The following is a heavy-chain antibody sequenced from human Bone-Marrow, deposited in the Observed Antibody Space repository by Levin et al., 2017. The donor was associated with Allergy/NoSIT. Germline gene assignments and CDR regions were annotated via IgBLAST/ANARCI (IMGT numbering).Heavy chain of an antibody. CDR2: IKEDGSEK. CDR3: VRDGSGSYYSGSWF. J-gene: IGHJ4*02. D-gene: IGHD1-26*01. Sequence: QSGGSLRLSCRASDFSFSSYWMTWVRQAPGKGLEWVAKIKEDGSEKYYADSVQGRFTISRDNAKNSLYLQMNSLRAEDTAVYYCVRDGSGSYYSGSWFWGQGTLVTVSS. V-gene: IGHV3-7*01. CDR1: DFSFSSYW.